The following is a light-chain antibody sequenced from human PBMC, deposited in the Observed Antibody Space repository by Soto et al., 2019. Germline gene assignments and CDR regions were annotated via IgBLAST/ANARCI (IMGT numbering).Light chain of an antibody. J-gene: IGLJ3*02. CDR2: GVN. Sequence: QSALTQPASVSGSPGQSITISCTGTSSDVGSHNFVSWHQQHPGKAAKFMIYGVNNRPSGVYNRFSGSKSGNTASLTISGRQAEDEVYDYCSSYTSTNTWVFGGGTKLTFL. CDR3: SSYTSTNTWV. V-gene: IGLV2-14*01. CDR1: SSDVGSHNF.